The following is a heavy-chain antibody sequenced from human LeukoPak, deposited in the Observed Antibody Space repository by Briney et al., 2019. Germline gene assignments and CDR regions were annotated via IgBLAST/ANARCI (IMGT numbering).Heavy chain of an antibody. CDR1: GFTFSSYW. V-gene: IGHV3-74*03. D-gene: IGHD5-12*01. Sequence: QPGGSLRLSCAASGFTFSSYWMHWVRQAPGKGLWWVSRINSDGSSITYADSVKGRFTNSRDNAKNTLYLQMNSLRVEDTAVYYCAREGRVSGYDFDCWVQGTLVTVSS. J-gene: IGHJ4*02. CDR3: AREGRVSGYDFDC. CDR2: INSDGSSI.